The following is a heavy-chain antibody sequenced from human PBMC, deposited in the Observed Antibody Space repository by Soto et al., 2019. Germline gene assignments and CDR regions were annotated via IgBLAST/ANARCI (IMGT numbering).Heavy chain of an antibody. CDR1: GGSISSYY. CDR2: IYYSGST. J-gene: IGHJ5*02. D-gene: IGHD2-15*01. CDR3: ARLYCSGGSCYSGTYNWFDP. Sequence: SETLSLTCTVSGGSISSYYWSWIRQPPGKGLEWIGYIYYSGSTNYNPSLKSRVTISVDTSKNQFSLKLSSVTAADTAVYYCARLYCSGGSCYSGTYNWFDPWGQGTLVTVSS. V-gene: IGHV4-59*01.